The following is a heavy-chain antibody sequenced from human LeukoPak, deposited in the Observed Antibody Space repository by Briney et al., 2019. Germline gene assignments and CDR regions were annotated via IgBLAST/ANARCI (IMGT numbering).Heavy chain of an antibody. CDR1: GDSVSSNSAA. D-gene: IGHD5-24*01. J-gene: IGHJ4*02. V-gene: IGHV6-1*01. CDR2: TYYRSKWYN. CDR3: TRGAPVGSSREFDY. Sequence: SQTLSLTCDISGDSVSSNSAAWNWIRQSPLRGLEWLGRTYYRSKWYNDYTVSVKSRITINPDTSKNQFSLQLNSVTPEDTAVYYCTRGAPVGSSREFDYWGQGTLVTVSS.